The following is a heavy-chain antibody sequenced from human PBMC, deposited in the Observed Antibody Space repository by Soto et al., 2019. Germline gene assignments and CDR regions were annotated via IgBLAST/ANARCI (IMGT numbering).Heavy chain of an antibody. Sequence: SETLSLTCTVSGGSISSSSYYWGWIRQPPGKGLEWIGSIYYSGSTYYNPSLKSRVTISVDTSKNQFSLKLSSVTAADTAVYYCARHRWFGESRDAFDIWGQGTMVTVSS. D-gene: IGHD3-10*01. V-gene: IGHV4-39*01. CDR3: ARHRWFGESRDAFDI. CDR2: IYYSGST. CDR1: GGSISSSSYY. J-gene: IGHJ3*02.